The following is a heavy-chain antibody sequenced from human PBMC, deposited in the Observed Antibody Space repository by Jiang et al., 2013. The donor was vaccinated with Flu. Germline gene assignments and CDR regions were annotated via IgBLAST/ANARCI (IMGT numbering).Heavy chain of an antibody. Sequence: SGPGLVKPSETLSLTCTVSGGSISSYYWSWIRQPPGKGLEWIGYIYYSGSTNYNPSLKSRVTISVDTSKNQFSLKLSSVTAADTAVYYCARARRWVPGIAGAFDIWGQGTMVTVSS. CDR3: ARARRWVPGIAGAFDI. V-gene: IGHV4-59*01. J-gene: IGHJ3*02. CDR1: GGSISSYY. D-gene: IGHD2-21*01. CDR2: IYYSGST.